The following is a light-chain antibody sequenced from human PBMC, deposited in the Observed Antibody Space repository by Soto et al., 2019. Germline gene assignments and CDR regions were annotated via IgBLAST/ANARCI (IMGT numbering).Light chain of an antibody. CDR1: QSVSSSY. Sequence: ELVLTQSPGTLSLSPGERATLSCRASQSVSSSYLAWYQQKPGQTPRLLIYGASSRATGIPDRFSGSGSGTDFTLTISRLEPEDFATYYCQQSNTIPYTFGQGTKLEIK. CDR2: GAS. J-gene: IGKJ2*01. V-gene: IGKV3-20*01. CDR3: QQSNTIPYT.